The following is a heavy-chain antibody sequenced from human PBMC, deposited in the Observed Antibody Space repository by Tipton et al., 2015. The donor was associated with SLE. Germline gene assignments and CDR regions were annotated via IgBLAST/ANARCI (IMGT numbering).Heavy chain of an antibody. CDR1: GYTFTGYY. V-gene: IGHV1-69*13. D-gene: IGHD2-15*01. J-gene: IGHJ4*02. CDR2: IIPIFGTA. CDR3: ASSRDCSGGSCYSYYFDY. Sequence: QSGAEVKKPGASVKVSCKASGYTFTGYYMHWVRQAPGQGLEWMGGIIPIFGTANYAQKFQGRVTITADESTSTAYMELSSLGSEDTAVYYCASSRDCSGGSCYSYYFDYWGQGTLVTVSS.